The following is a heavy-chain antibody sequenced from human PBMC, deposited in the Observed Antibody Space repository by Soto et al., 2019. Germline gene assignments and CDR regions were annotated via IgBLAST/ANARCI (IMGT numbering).Heavy chain of an antibody. J-gene: IGHJ4*02. D-gene: IGHD3-22*01. V-gene: IGHV3-23*01. Sequence: GGSLRLSCAASGFTFSSYAMSWVRQAPGKGLEWVSAISGSGGSTYYADSVKGRFTISRDNSKNTLYLQMNSLRAEDTAVYYCAKELVGYYYDSSGLVDYWGQGTLVTVSS. CDR1: GFTFSSYA. CDR3: AKELVGYYYDSSGLVDY. CDR2: ISGSGGST.